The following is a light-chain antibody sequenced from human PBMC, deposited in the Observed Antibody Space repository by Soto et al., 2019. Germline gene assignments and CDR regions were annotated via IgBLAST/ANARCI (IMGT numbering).Light chain of an antibody. CDR2: DVS. J-gene: IGLJ1*01. Sequence: QSVLNQPASVSGSPGQSITISCTGTSSDVGGYNYVSWYQQHPGKAPKLMIYDVSNRPSGVSNRFSGSKSGNTASLTISCLQAEDEADYYCSSYTSSSTRVFGTGTKVTVL. CDR1: SSDVGGYNY. V-gene: IGLV2-14*01. CDR3: SSYTSSSTRV.